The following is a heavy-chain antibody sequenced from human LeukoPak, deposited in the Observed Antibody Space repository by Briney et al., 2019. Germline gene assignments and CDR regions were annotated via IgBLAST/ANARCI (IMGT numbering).Heavy chain of an antibody. CDR2: INHSGST. Sequence: PSETLSLTCAVYGGSFSGYYWSWIRQPPGKGLEWIGEINHSGSTNYNPSLKSRVTISVDTSKNQFSLKLSSVTAADTAVYYCARDHSIAAAGGGFDYWGQGTLVTVSS. CDR1: GGSFSGYY. J-gene: IGHJ4*02. CDR3: ARDHSIAAAGGGFDY. D-gene: IGHD6-13*01. V-gene: IGHV4-34*01.